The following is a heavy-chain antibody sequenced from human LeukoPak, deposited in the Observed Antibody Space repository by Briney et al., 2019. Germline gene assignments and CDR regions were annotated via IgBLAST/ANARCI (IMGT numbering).Heavy chain of an antibody. Sequence: GASVKGSSKASGYTFTCYYMHWVRQAPGQGLVWMGWINPNSGGTNYAQKFQGRVTMTRDTSISTAYMELSRLRSDDTAVYYCARARPSYCSGGSCYPKDYWGQGTLVTVSS. V-gene: IGHV1-2*02. CDR3: ARARPSYCSGGSCYPKDY. CDR2: INPNSGGT. CDR1: GYTFTCYY. J-gene: IGHJ4*02. D-gene: IGHD2-15*01.